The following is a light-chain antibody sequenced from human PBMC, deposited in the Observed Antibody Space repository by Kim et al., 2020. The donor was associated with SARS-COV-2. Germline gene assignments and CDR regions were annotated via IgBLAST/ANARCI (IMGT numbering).Light chain of an antibody. J-gene: IGKJ2*01. CDR1: HHINTL. Sequence: LSASVGDRVTITCRASHHINTLLNWYQHRPGKAPKLLIYAASTLESGVPSRFSGGGSGTDFTLTISSLQPEDLGTYYCQQTYDSYTFGQGTKLEI. CDR3: QQTYDSYT. V-gene: IGKV1-39*01. CDR2: AAS.